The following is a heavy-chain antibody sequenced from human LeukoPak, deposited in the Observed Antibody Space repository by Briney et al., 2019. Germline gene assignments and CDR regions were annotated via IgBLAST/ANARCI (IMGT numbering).Heavy chain of an antibody. J-gene: IGHJ4*02. CDR1: GFTFSSYE. Sequence: GGSLRLSCAASGFTFSSYEMNWVRQAPGKGLERVSYISSSGSTIYYADSVKGRFTISRDNAKNSLYLQMNSLRAEDTAVYYWARDRSSSWPFDYWGQGTLVTVSS. D-gene: IGHD6-13*01. CDR2: ISSSGSTI. V-gene: IGHV3-48*03. CDR3: ARDRSSSWPFDY.